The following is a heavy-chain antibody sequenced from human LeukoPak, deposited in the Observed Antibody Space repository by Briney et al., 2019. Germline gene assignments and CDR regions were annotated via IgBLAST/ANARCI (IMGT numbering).Heavy chain of an antibody. CDR3: ARVPPFIVGATIDY. CDR1: GLTVSSNY. D-gene: IGHD1-26*01. V-gene: IGHV3-66*01. CDR2: IYSDGST. Sequence: GSLRVSCAASGLTVSSNYMSWVRQAPGKGLEWVSVIYSDGSTYYADSVKGRFTISRDNSKNTLYLQMNSLRAEDTAVYYCARVPPFIVGATIDYWGQGTLVTVSS. J-gene: IGHJ4*02.